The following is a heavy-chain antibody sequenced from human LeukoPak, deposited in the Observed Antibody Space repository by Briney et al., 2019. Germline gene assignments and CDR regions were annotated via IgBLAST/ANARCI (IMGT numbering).Heavy chain of an antibody. J-gene: IGHJ6*04. D-gene: IGHD3-10*02. CDR3: AKLGITMIGGV. CDR2: ISSSSSTR. Sequence: GGSLRLSCAASGFTFSSYSMNWVRQAPGKGLEWVSYISSSSSTRYYADSVKGRFTISRDNAKNSLYLQMNSLRAEDTAVYYCAKLGITMIGGVWGKGTTVTISS. V-gene: IGHV3-48*01. CDR1: GFTFSSYS.